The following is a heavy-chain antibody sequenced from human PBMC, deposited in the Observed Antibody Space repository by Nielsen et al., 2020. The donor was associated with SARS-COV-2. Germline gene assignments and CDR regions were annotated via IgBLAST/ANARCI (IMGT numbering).Heavy chain of an antibody. CDR3: ARDFFGVATVVTPVAY. Sequence: ASVKVSCKASGYPFSSYGLSWVRQAPGQGLEWMGWINPYNGNTNYAQKLQGRVTLTTDTSTSTAYMELRTLRSDDTAVYYCARDFFGVATVVTPVAYWGQGTLVTVSS. CDR2: INPYNGNT. CDR1: GYPFSSYG. V-gene: IGHV1-18*04. D-gene: IGHD4-23*01. J-gene: IGHJ4*02.